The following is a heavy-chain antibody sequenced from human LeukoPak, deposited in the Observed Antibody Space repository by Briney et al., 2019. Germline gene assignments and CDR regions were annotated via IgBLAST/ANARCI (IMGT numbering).Heavy chain of an antibody. CDR2: INNDGSST. CDR1: GFTFSSYW. V-gene: IGHV3-74*01. CDR3: TREWVVGTLHPYYYYYGMDV. J-gene: IGHJ6*04. Sequence: PGGSLRLSCAASGFTFSSYWMHWVRQAPGKGLVWVSRINNDGSSTNYADSVKGRFTISRDNAKNTLYLQMNSLRAEDTAVYYCTREWVVGTLHPYYYYYGMDVWGKGTTVTVSS. D-gene: IGHD6-19*01.